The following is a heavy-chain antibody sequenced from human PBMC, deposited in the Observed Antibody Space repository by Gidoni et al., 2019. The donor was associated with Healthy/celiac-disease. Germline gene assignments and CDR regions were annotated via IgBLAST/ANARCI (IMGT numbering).Heavy chain of an antibody. V-gene: IGHV4-59*08. CDR1: VGSISSYY. J-gene: IGHJ4*02. D-gene: IGHD3-22*01. Sequence: QVQLQESGPGLVKPSVTLSLTCTVSVGSISSYYWSWIRQPPGKGLEWIGYIYYSGSTNYNPSLKSRVTISVDTSKNQFSLKLSSVTAADTAVYYCARGRSDDSSGYYFDYWGQGTLVTVSS. CDR2: IYYSGST. CDR3: ARGRSDDSSGYYFDY.